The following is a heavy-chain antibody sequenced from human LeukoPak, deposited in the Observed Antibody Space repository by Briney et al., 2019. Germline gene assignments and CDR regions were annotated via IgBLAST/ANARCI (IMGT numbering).Heavy chain of an antibody. CDR3: ARGGWYIAANDY. V-gene: IGHV4-4*07. D-gene: IGHD6-13*01. J-gene: IGHJ4*02. CDR2: MYAFGST. CDR1: DDSFSSYY. Sequence: PSETLSLTCTVSDDSFSSYYWTWIRQPAGKGLEWIGRMYAFGSTNYNPSLKSRVTMSVDTSKNQFSLKLTSVTAADTAVYYCARGGWYIAANDYWGQGTLVTVSS.